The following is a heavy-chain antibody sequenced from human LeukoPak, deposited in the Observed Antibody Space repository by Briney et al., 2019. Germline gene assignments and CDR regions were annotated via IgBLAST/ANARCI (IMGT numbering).Heavy chain of an antibody. D-gene: IGHD6-13*01. CDR1: GFTFSSYE. V-gene: IGHV3-48*03. J-gene: IGHJ5*02. CDR2: ISSSGSTI. Sequence: GGSLRLSCAASGFTFSSYEMNWVRQAPGKGLEWVSYISSSGSTIYYADSVKGRFTISRDNAKNSLYLQMNSLRAEDTAVYYCARRAAAATEWLGDNWFDPWGQGTLVTVSS. CDR3: ARRAAAATEWLGDNWFDP.